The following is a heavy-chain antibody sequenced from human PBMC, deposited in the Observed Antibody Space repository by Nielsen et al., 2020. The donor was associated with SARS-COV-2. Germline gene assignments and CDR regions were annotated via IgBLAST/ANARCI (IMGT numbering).Heavy chain of an antibody. CDR2: ISGSGGNT. J-gene: IGHJ6*02. Sequence: GGSLRLSCAASGFTFSTYAMSWVRQTPGKGLEWVSAISGSGGNTYYADSVKGRFTISRDNSKNTVYLQMNSLRAEDTAVYYCARVSNYGSGDYYYYGMDVWGQGTTVTVSS. V-gene: IGHV3-23*01. D-gene: IGHD3-10*01. CDR3: ARVSNYGSGDYYYYGMDV. CDR1: GFTFSTYA.